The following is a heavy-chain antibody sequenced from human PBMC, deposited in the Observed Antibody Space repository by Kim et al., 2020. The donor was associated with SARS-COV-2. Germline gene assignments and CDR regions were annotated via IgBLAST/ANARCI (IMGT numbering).Heavy chain of an antibody. CDR2: IYPGASQI. CDR3: ARMVATAGHYFAS. CDR1: GYRFISHW. J-gene: IGHJ4*02. D-gene: IGHD2-21*02. Sequence: GESLKISCRTSGYRFISHWIGWVRQTPGKGLEWMGSIYPGASQINYNPSFQGQITLSVDKATSTAYLQWVSLTASDRATYYCARMVATAGHYFASWGQGT. V-gene: IGHV5-51*01.